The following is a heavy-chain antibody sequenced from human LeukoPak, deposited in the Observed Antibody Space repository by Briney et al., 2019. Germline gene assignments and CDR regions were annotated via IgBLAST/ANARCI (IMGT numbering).Heavy chain of an antibody. D-gene: IGHD4-17*01. CDR3: ARHGGDYGDYADAFDI. CDR2: IYYSGST. V-gene: IGHV4-39*07. CDR1: GGSISSSSYY. J-gene: IGHJ3*02. Sequence: PETLSLTCTVSGGSISSSSYYWGWIRQPPGKGLEWIGSIYYSGSTYYNPSLKSRVTISVDTSKNQFSLKLSSVTAADTAVYYCARHGGDYGDYADAFDIWGQGTMVTVSS.